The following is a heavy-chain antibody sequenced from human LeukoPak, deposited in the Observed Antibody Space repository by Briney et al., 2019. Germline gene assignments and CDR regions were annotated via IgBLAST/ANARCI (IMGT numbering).Heavy chain of an antibody. J-gene: IGHJ4*02. D-gene: IGHD1-26*01. V-gene: IGHV3-48*04. CDR2: ISSSTNVT. Sequence: PGGSLRLSCAASGFNFNIYTFNWVRQAPGKGLEWISYISSSTNVTYYADSVKGRFTISRDNGKNSVSLQMSGLRVEDTAVYYYAALGQWENDYWGQGTLVTVSS. CDR1: GFNFNIYT. CDR3: AALGQWENDY.